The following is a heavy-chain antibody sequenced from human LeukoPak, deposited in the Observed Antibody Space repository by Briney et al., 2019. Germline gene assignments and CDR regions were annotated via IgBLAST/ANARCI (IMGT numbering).Heavy chain of an antibody. J-gene: IGHJ4*02. CDR3: AKTGIAAAAIDY. D-gene: IGHD6-13*01. Sequence: GGSLRLSCAASGFTFSSCVMHWARQAPGKGPEWVAAIWSDGNNKYYADSVKGRFTISRDNSKNTLYLQMNSLRAEDTAVYYCAKTGIAAAAIDYWGQGTLVTVSS. CDR1: GFTFSSCV. V-gene: IGHV3-30*02. CDR2: IWSDGNNK.